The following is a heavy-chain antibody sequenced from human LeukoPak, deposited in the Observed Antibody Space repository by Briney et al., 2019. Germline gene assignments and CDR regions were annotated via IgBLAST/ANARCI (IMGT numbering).Heavy chain of an antibody. J-gene: IGHJ4*02. D-gene: IGHD2-15*01. CDR3: ARHSRGSPIDD. CDR1: GFTFNSYW. V-gene: IGHV3-7*01. Sequence: GGSLRLSCAASGFTFNSYWISWVRQAPKKGPEWLANIRQDGSDKQYVDSVKGRFTISRDNAKNSLYLQMNSLSAEDTAVYYCARHSRGSPIDDWGQGTLVTVSS. CDR2: IRQDGSDK.